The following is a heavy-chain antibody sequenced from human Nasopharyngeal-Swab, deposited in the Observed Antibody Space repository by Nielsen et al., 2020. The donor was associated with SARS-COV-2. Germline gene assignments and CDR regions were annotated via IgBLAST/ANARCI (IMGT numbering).Heavy chain of an antibody. Sequence: SETLSLTCAVYGGSFSGYYWSWIRQPPGKGLEWIGEINHSGSTNYNPSLKSRVTISVDTSKSQFSLKLSSVTAADTAVYYCARGESYDYVWEKWGQGTLVTVSS. CDR1: GGSFSGYY. V-gene: IGHV4-34*01. D-gene: IGHD3-16*01. CDR2: INHSGST. J-gene: IGHJ4*02. CDR3: ARGESYDYVWEK.